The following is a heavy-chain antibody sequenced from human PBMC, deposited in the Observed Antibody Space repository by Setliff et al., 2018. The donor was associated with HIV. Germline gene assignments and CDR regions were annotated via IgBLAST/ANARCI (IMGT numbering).Heavy chain of an antibody. J-gene: IGHJ5*02. V-gene: IGHV3-21*01. CDR1: GFTFSSSS. CDR3: AKFPVFKWFGARQGWFDL. CDR2: IGSSSSYI. Sequence: GGSLRLSCAASGFTFSSSSMNWVRQAPGKGLEWVSSIGSSSSYIYYADSVKGRFTISRDNAKNSLFLQMNSLRAEDTAVYYCAKFPVFKWFGARQGWFDLWGQGTLVTVSS. D-gene: IGHD3-10*01.